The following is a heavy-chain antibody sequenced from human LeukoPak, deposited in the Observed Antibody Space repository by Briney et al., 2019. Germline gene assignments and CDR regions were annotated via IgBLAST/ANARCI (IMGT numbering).Heavy chain of an antibody. D-gene: IGHD2-2*01. V-gene: IGHV3-33*01. J-gene: IGHJ6*02. CDR1: GFTFSSYG. CDR3: ARGQSTSSGMDV. Sequence: GGSLRLSCAAPGFTFSSYGMHWVRQAPGKGLEWVAVIWYDGSNKYYADSVKGRFTISRDNSKNTLYLQMNSLRAEDTAVYYCARGQSTSSGMDVWGQGTTVTVSS. CDR2: IWYDGSNK.